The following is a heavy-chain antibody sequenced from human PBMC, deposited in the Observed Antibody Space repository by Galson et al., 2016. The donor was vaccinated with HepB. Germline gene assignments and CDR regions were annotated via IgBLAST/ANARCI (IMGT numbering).Heavy chain of an antibody. CDR3: ARGRGSNWRDAFDI. V-gene: IGHV3-9*01. Sequence: SLRLSCAASGFTFDDYAMHWVRQAPGKGLEWVSGTSWNSGSIGYADSVKSRFTISRDNDKNSLHLQMNILRAEDTALYYCARGRGSNWRDAFDIWGQGTMVTVSS. D-gene: IGHD6-13*01. CDR2: TSWNSGSI. CDR1: GFTFDDYA. J-gene: IGHJ3*02.